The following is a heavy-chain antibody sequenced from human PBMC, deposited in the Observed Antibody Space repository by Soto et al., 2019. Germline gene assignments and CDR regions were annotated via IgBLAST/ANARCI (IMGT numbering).Heavy chain of an antibody. V-gene: IGHV3-7*05. CDR1: GFTFSSYW. Sequence: GGSLRLSCAASGFTFSSYWMSWVRQAPGKGLEWVANIKQDGSEKYYVDSVKGRFTISRDNAKNSLYLQMNSLRAEDTAVYHCARRSGYQLLLFYYGMDVWGQGTTVTVSS. CDR3: ARRSGYQLLLFYYGMDV. J-gene: IGHJ6*02. D-gene: IGHD2-2*01. CDR2: IKQDGSEK.